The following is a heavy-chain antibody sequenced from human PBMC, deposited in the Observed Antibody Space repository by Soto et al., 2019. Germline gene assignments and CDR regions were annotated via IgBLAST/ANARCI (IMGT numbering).Heavy chain of an antibody. J-gene: IGHJ4*02. CDR2: IYSGGST. V-gene: IGHV3-53*01. CDR1: GFTVSNNY. CDR3: ARGPHVGISTS. D-gene: IGHD2-2*01. Sequence: GGSLRLSCAASGFTVSNNYMSWARQAPGKGLEWISLIYSGGSTQYADSVKGRFTISRDNSKNTLNLQMNALRVEDTAVYYCARGPHVGISTSWGQGTLVTVSS.